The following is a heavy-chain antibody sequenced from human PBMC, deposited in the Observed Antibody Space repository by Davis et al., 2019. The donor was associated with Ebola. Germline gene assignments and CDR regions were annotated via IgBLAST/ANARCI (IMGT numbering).Heavy chain of an antibody. CDR3: SRDMIEEGLSSPHPDFQH. D-gene: IGHD3-22*01. Sequence: GESLKISCAASGFTFSSYGMHWVRQAPGKGLEWVSAISGTGGSTYYADSVKGRFSISRDNSKNTLYLQVYSLRAEDTAVYYCSRDMIEEGLSSPHPDFQHWGQGTLVTVSS. J-gene: IGHJ1*01. CDR2: ISGTGGST. V-gene: IGHV3-23*01. CDR1: GFTFSSYG.